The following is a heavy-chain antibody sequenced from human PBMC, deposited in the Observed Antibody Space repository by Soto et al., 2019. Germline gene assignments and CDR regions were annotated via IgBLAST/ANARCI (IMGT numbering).Heavy chain of an antibody. D-gene: IGHD6-13*01. CDR1: GYTFTSYY. CDR3: TRRVGAAAGTRQGFDY. V-gene: IGHV1-46*01. J-gene: IGHJ4*02. CDR2: IDPSGGST. Sequence: ASVKVSCKASGYTFTSYYVHWVRQAPGQGLEWVGVIDPSGGSTNYAQKFQGRVTLTRDTSTSTVYMELSSLRSEDTAVYYCTRRVGAAAGTRQGFDYWGQGTLVTV.